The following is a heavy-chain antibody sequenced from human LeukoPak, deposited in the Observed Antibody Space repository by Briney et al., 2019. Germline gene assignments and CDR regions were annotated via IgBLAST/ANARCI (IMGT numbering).Heavy chain of an antibody. CDR1: GASISSDKW. CDR2: INHSGNT. J-gene: IGHJ4*02. CDR3: ARAGVWLPAV. Sequence: SETLSLTCAVSGASISSDKWWSWVRQPPGKGLEWIGEINHSGNTNYSPSLKSRVTMLADKSKNEFSLRLTSVTAADTAVYYCARAGVWLPAVWGQGTLVTVSS. D-gene: IGHD3-9*01. V-gene: IGHV4-4*02.